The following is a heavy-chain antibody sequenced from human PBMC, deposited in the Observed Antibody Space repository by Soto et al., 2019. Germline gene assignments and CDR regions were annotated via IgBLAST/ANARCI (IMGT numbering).Heavy chain of an antibody. CDR2: ISGSGGST. D-gene: IGHD4-17*01. CDR1: GFTFSSYA. V-gene: IGHV3-23*01. Sequence: GGSLRLSCAASGFTFSSYAMNWVRQAPGKGLEWVSAISGSGGSTYYADSVKGRFTISRDNSKNTLYLQMNGLGAEDTAVYYCAKAWAGDYLSSNWFDPWGQGTLVTVSS. J-gene: IGHJ5*02. CDR3: AKAWAGDYLSSNWFDP.